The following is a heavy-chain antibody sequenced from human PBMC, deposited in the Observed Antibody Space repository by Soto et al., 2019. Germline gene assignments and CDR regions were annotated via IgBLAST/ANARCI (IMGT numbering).Heavy chain of an antibody. Sequence: GESLKISCKGSGYSFTSYWIGWVRQMPGKGLEWMGIIYPGDSDTRYSPSFQGQVTISADKSISTAYLQWSSLKASDTAMYYCARCADCPPLYDFPYYYGMDVWGQGTTVTVSS. CDR2: IYPGDSDT. D-gene: IGHD3-3*01. CDR3: ARCADCPPLYDFPYYYGMDV. J-gene: IGHJ6*02. CDR1: GYSFTSYW. V-gene: IGHV5-51*01.